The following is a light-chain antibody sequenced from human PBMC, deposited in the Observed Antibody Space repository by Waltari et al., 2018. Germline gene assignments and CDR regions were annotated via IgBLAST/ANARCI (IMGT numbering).Light chain of an antibody. CDR2: KAS. CDR3: QEYNTYTWT. V-gene: IGKV1-5*03. Sequence: DTQMTQSPSTLSAYVGDRVTITCRASQSISSWLAWYQQKPGKAPKLLIYKASSLESGVPSRFSGGGSWTEFTLTISSLQPDDFATYYCQEYNTYTWTFGQGTKVEI. CDR1: QSISSW. J-gene: IGKJ1*01.